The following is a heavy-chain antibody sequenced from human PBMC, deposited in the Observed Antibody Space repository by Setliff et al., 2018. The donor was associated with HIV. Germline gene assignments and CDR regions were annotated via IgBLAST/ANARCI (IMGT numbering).Heavy chain of an antibody. CDR2: ISAYNGNT. D-gene: IGHD3-22*01. CDR3: VRGYYYDKTGYGTFDI. J-gene: IGHJ3*02. Sequence: ASVKVSCKASGYTFTSYGISWVRQAPGQGLEWMGWISAYNGNTKYAQKIQGRVNMTRDTSTDTAYVELRSLRFDDTALYYCVRGYYYDKTGYGTFDIWGQGTVVTV. CDR1: GYTFTSYG. V-gene: IGHV1-18*01.